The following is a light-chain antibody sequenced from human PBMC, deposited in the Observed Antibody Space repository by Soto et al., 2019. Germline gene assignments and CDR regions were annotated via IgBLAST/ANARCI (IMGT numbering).Light chain of an antibody. CDR1: QSVSSTY. J-gene: IGKJ4*01. V-gene: IGKV3-20*01. CDR2: GAS. Sequence: EIVLTQSPGTLSLSPGERATLSCRASQSVSSTYLAWYQQKPGQAPRLLIYGASSRATGIPDRFNGSGSGTVFTLTISRLEPEDFAVYYCQHYGSLVLTFGGGTKVEIK. CDR3: QHYGSLVLT.